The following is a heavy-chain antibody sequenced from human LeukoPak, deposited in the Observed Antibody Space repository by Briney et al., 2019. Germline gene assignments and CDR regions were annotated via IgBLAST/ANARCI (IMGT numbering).Heavy chain of an antibody. D-gene: IGHD2-21*02. Sequence: GESLQISCKASGYFFVTQWIAWVRRLPGKGPEMMGIILPNYPPAKYSPAFQGKVTISVDKSISTTYLQWGNLETSDTAIYYCASGPVCRSGDCYDYWGQGAPFAVSS. J-gene: IGHJ4*02. CDR3: ASGPVCRSGDCYDY. CDR1: GYFFVTQW. V-gene: IGHV5-51*01. CDR2: ILPNYPPA.